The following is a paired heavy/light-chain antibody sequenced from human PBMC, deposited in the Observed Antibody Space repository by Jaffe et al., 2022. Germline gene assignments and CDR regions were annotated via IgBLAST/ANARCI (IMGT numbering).Heavy chain of an antibody. V-gene: IGHV4-4*02. CDR3: ARVACDFWSGYPYYYYYYMDV. CDR2: IYHSGST. CDR1: GGSISSSNW. Sequence: QVQLQESGPGLVKPSGTLSLTCAVSGGSISSSNWWSWVRQPPGKGLEWIGEIYHSGSTNYNPSLKSRVTISVDKSKNQFSLKLSSVTAADTAVYYCARVACDFWSGYPYYYYYYMDVWGKGTTVTVSS. D-gene: IGHD3-3*01. J-gene: IGHJ6*03.
Light chain of an antibody. J-gene: IGKJ2*01. CDR1: QSVSSSY. CDR2: GAS. Sequence: EIVLTQSPGTLSLSPGERATLSCRASQSVSSSYLAWYQQKPGQAPRLLIYGASSRATGIPDRFSGSGSGTDFTLTISRLEPEDFAVYYCQQYGSSPSMYTFGQGTKLEIK. CDR3: QQYGSSPSMYT. V-gene: IGKV3-20*01.